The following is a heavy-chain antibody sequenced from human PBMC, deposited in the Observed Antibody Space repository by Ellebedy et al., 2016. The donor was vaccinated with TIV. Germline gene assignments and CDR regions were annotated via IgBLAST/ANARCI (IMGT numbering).Heavy chain of an antibody. Sequence: GGSLRLXXAASGFTFSSYSMNWVRQAPGKGLEWVSYISSSSSTIYYADSVKGRFTISRDNAKNSLYLQMNSLRDEDTAVYYCARGFYDFWSGYYTDAGHYYYYYGMDVWGQGTTVTVSS. CDR2: ISSSSSTI. CDR1: GFTFSSYS. CDR3: ARGFYDFWSGYYTDAGHYYYYYGMDV. V-gene: IGHV3-48*02. D-gene: IGHD3-3*01. J-gene: IGHJ6*02.